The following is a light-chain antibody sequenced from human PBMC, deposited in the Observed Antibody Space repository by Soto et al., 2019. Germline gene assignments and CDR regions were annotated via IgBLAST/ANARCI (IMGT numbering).Light chain of an antibody. CDR1: QGIRGY. CDR2: GTS. V-gene: IGKV1-9*01. CDR3: QQHNSNPA. J-gene: IGKJ3*01. Sequence: DLQLAQSPSFLSASVGDRVTITCRASQGIRGYLAWYQQKPGKAPKLRIYGTSTLQSGVPSRFCGSGSGTEFTLTISSLQPEEFAMYFCQQHNSNPAFDPGTKVDI.